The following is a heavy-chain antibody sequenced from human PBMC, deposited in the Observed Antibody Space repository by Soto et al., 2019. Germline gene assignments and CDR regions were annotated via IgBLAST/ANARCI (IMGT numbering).Heavy chain of an antibody. CDR1: GGSFSGYY. Sequence: PSETLSLTCAVYGGSFSGYYWSWIRQPPGKGLEWIGEINHSGSTNYNPSLKSRVTISVDTSKNQFSLKLSSVTAADTAVYYCARGIHDFWSGSRIAFDYWGQGTLVTVSS. CDR3: ARGIHDFWSGSRIAFDY. V-gene: IGHV4-34*01. J-gene: IGHJ4*02. D-gene: IGHD3-3*01. CDR2: INHSGST.